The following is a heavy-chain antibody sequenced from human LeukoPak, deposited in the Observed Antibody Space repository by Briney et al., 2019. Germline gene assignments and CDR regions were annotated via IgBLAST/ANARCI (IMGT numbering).Heavy chain of an antibody. CDR2: ISSSSSYI. J-gene: IGHJ5*02. CDR1: GFTFSSYS. CDR3: ARENWFDP. V-gene: IGHV3-21*01. Sequence: GGSLRLSCAAFGFTFSSYSMSWVRQAPGKGLEWDSSISSSSSYIYYADSVKGRFTISRDNAKNSLYLQMNSLRAEDTAVYYCARENWFDPWGQGTLVTVSS.